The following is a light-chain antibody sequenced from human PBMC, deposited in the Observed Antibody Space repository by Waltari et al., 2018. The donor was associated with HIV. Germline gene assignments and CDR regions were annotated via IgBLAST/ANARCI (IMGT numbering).Light chain of an antibody. Sequence: QSALTQPPAASGSPGPSVTISSPGTRNHIGPSNYVPSSQQHPPHAPRLLIYEVNKRPSGVPGRFSGSKSGNTASLTVSGLQAEDEADYYCSSYAGSGNLLLFGGGTKVTVL. CDR3: SSYAGSGNLLL. CDR2: EVN. J-gene: IGLJ6*01. V-gene: IGLV2-8*01. CDR1: RNHIGPSNY.